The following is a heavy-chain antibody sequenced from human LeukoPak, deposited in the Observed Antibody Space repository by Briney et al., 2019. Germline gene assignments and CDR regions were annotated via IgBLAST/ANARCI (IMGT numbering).Heavy chain of an antibody. V-gene: IGHV2-5*02. CDR3: AYKAPTGWYQA. Sequence: ESGPTLVNPTQTLTLTCTFSGFSLTTRGVAVGWIRQPPGKALEWLTLIYWDDDKRHSPSLKSRLTVTKDTSKNQVVLTVTNMDPVDTATYYCAYKAPTGWYQAWGQGTLVTVSS. J-gene: IGHJ4*02. CDR2: IYWDDDK. D-gene: IGHD6-19*01. CDR1: GFSLTTRGVA.